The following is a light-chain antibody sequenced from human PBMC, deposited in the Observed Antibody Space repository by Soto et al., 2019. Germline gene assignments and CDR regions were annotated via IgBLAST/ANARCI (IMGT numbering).Light chain of an antibody. J-gene: IGLJ2*01. V-gene: IGLV2-14*01. CDR3: SSYTRSSTVV. CDR1: SSDVGGYNY. Sequence: QSALTKPASVSGSPGQSITISCTGTSSDVGGYNYVSWYQQHPGKAPKLMIYDVSNRPSGVSNRFSGSKSGNTASLTISGLQAEDEADYYCSSYTRSSTVVFGGVTKLTVL. CDR2: DVS.